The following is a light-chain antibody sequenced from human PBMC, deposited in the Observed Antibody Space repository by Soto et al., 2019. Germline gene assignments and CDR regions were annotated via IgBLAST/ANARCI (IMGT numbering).Light chain of an antibody. CDR3: SSYTSSSTYYV. CDR2: EVS. CDR1: SSDVGVYNY. Sequence: QSALSQPASVSGSPGQSMTISCTGTSSDVGVYNYVSWYQQHPGKAPKLMIYEVSNRASGVSNRFSGSKSGNTASLTISGLQAEDEADYYCSSYTSSSTYYVFGAGTKDTVL. J-gene: IGLJ1*01. V-gene: IGLV2-14*01.